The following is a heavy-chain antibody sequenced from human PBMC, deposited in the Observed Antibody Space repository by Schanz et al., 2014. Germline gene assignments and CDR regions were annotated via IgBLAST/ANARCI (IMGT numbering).Heavy chain of an antibody. V-gene: IGHV3-23*01. D-gene: IGHD2-15*01. CDR1: GFTFSDYY. Sequence: CVASGFTFSDYYMTWIRQTPGKGLEWVSVICGSGATAEYADSVKGRFTISRDNSHNTMFLQMNSLRAKDTTVYYCAKDEAVVMEVGAYWGQGTLVNVSP. CDR3: AKDEAVVMEVGAY. CDR2: ICGSGATA. J-gene: IGHJ4*02.